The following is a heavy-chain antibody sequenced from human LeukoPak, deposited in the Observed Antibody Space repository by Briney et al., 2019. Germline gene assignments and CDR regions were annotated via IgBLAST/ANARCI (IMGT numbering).Heavy chain of an antibody. Sequence: SETLSLTCAVYGGSFSGYYWSWIRQPPGKGLEWIGEINHRGSTNYNPSLKSRVTVSLDTSKNQFSLKLSSVTAADTAVYYCARAPYGSGSYYYYGMDVWGQGTTVTVSS. CDR3: ARAPYGSGSYYYYGMDV. V-gene: IGHV4-34*01. CDR2: INHRGST. J-gene: IGHJ6*02. D-gene: IGHD3-10*01. CDR1: GGSFSGYY.